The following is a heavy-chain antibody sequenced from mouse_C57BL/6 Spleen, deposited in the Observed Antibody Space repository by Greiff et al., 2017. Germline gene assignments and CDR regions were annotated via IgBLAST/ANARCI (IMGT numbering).Heavy chain of an antibody. D-gene: IGHD1-1*01. J-gene: IGHJ2*01. V-gene: IGHV1-52*01. Sequence: QVQLQQPGAELVRPGSSVKLSCKASGYTFTSYWMHWVKQRPIQGLEWIGNIDPSDSETHYNQKFKGKATLTVDKSSSTAYMQLSSLTSEDYAVYCCASSPCCNGSPFDCWGPGTTLTVSS. CDR1: GYTFTSYW. CDR2: IDPSDSET. CDR3: ASSPCCNGSPFDC.